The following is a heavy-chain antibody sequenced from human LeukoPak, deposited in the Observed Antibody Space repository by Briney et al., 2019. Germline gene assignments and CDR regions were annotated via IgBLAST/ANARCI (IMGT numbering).Heavy chain of an antibody. J-gene: IGHJ6*03. V-gene: IGHV4-59*01. Sequence: LRLSCAASGFTFSSYEMNWVRQAPGKGLEWIGYIYYSGSTNYNPSLKSRVTISVDTSKNQFSLKLSSVTAADTAVYYCARGQDGSSYYYYYYMDVWGKGTTVTISS. CDR2: IYYSGST. D-gene: IGHD3-10*01. CDR1: GFTFSSYE. CDR3: ARGQDGSSYYYYYYMDV.